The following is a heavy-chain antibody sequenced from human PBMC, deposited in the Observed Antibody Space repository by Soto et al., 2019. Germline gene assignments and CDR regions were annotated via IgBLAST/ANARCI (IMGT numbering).Heavy chain of an antibody. CDR2: IYHSGST. Sequence: PSETLSLTCAVSGGSISSSNWWSWVRQPPGKGLEWIGEIYHSGSTNYNPSLKSRVTISVDKSKNQFSLKLSSVTAADTAVYYCARDSERSGWFYYYGMDVWGQGTTVTVSS. J-gene: IGHJ6*02. CDR3: ARDSERSGWFYYYGMDV. CDR1: GGSISSSNW. D-gene: IGHD6-19*01. V-gene: IGHV4-4*02.